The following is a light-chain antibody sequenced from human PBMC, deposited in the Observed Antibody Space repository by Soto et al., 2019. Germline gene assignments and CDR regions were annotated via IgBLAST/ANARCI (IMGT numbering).Light chain of an antibody. CDR2: AAS. CDR1: QDINNY. Sequence: DIQMTQSPSSLSASVGDRVTITCRASQDINNYLAWYQQKPGKVPKLLIYAASTLQSGVPSRFSGIVSGTDFTLTISSLQPEDIATYFCQKYDSAPWTFGQGTKVEIK. CDR3: QKYDSAPWT. J-gene: IGKJ1*01. V-gene: IGKV1-27*01.